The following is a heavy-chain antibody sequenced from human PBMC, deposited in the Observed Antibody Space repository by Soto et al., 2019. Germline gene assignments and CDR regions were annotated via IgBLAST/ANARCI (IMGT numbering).Heavy chain of an antibody. D-gene: IGHD3-3*01. J-gene: IGHJ4*02. Sequence: GASVKVSCKASGFTFTSSTMQWVRQARGQRLEWVGWIVVGSGNTNYAQKFQGRVTITRDMSTSTTYMELSSLRFDVTAVYYCAAGKYDFWSGYDYWGQGTQVTVSS. CDR2: IVVGSGNT. CDR1: GFTFTSST. CDR3: AAGKYDFWSGYDY. V-gene: IGHV1-58*02.